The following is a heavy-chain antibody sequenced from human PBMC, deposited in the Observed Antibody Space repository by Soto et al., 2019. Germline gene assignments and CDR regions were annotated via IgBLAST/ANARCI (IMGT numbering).Heavy chain of an antibody. J-gene: IGHJ2*01. CDR3: ARAAATIFGVVIGSNWYFDL. Sequence: SVKVSCKASGGTFSSYAISWVRQAPGQGLEWMGGIIPIFGTANYAQKFQGRVTITADKSTSTAYMELCSLRSEDTAVYYCARAAATIFGVVIGSNWYFDLWGRGTLVTVSS. D-gene: IGHD3-3*01. CDR2: IIPIFGTA. V-gene: IGHV1-69*06. CDR1: GGTFSSYA.